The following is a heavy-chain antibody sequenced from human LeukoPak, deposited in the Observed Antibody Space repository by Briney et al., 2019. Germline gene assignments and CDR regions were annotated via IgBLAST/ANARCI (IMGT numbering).Heavy chain of an antibody. V-gene: IGHV1-2*02. CDR3: ARAGSSWYPDDY. Sequence: ASVKVSCKASGYTFTGYYMHWVRQAPGQGLEWMGWINPNSGGTNYAQKFQGRVTMTRDTSISAAYMELSRLRSDDTAVYYCARAGSSWYPDDYWGQGTLVTVSS. D-gene: IGHD6-13*01. CDR1: GYTFTGYY. J-gene: IGHJ4*02. CDR2: INPNSGGT.